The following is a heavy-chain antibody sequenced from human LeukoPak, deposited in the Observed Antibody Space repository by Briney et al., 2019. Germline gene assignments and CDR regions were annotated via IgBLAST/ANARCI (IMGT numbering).Heavy chain of an antibody. V-gene: IGHV1-18*01. J-gene: IGHJ4*02. CDR2: ISAYNGNT. CDR3: ARGSFYDSSGYALDY. CDR1: GYTFTSYG. D-gene: IGHD3-22*01. Sequence: ASVKVSCKASGYTFTSYGISWVRQAPGQGLEWMGWISAYNGNTNYAQKLQGRVTMTTDTSTSTAYMELRSLRSDDTAVYYCARGSFYDSSGYALDYGGQGTLVTVSS.